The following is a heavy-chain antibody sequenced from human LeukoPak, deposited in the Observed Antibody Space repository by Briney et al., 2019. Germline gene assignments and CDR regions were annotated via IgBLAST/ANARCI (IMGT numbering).Heavy chain of an antibody. CDR3: ANGRESSFDYYYYYMDV. V-gene: IGHV1-69*02. J-gene: IGHJ6*03. CDR1: GGTFSTNT. CDR2: VVPILGLS. Sequence: ASVKVSCKASGGTFSTNTINWVRQAPGQGLEWMGRVVPILGLSKYAQNFQGRVTITADTSTNTAYMELSSLRFEDTAMYYCANGRESSFDYYYYYMDVWGKGTTVTVSS. D-gene: IGHD2/OR15-2a*01.